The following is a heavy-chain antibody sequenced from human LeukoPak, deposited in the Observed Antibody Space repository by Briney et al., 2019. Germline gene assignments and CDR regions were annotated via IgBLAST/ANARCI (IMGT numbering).Heavy chain of an antibody. CDR3: ARGRLGYCSSTSCYRRRVWFDP. Sequence: GGSLRLSCAASGFTFSSYAMHWVRQAPGKGLEYVSAISGNGGSTYYANSVKGRFTISRDNSKNTLYLQMGSLRSEDTAVYYCARGRLGYCSSTSCYRRRVWFDPWGQGTLVTVSS. CDR2: ISGNGGST. CDR1: GFTFSSYA. J-gene: IGHJ5*02. V-gene: IGHV3-64*01. D-gene: IGHD2-2*01.